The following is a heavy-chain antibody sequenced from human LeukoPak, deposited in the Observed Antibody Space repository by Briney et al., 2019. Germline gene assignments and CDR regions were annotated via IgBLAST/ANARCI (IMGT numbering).Heavy chain of an antibody. V-gene: IGHV3-23*01. D-gene: IGHD3-3*01. CDR2: ISGSGGST. J-gene: IGHJ4*02. Sequence: PGGSPRLSCAASGFTFSSYAMSWVRQAPGKGLEWVSAISGSGGSTYYADSVKGRFTISRDNSKNTLYLQMNSLRAEDTAVYYCAKDTPYDFWSGYSDFDYWGQGTLVTVSS. CDR3: AKDTPYDFWSGYSDFDY. CDR1: GFTFSSYA.